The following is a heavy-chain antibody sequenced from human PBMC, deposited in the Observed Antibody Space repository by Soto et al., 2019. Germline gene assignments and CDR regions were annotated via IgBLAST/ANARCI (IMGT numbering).Heavy chain of an antibody. CDR1: GGTCSSYA. J-gene: IGHJ3*02. D-gene: IGHD3-22*01. V-gene: IGHV1-69*13. CDR2: VIPIFGTA. Sequence: SVKVSCKASGGTCSSYAISCVLQAPVQGLEWMGGVIPIFGTANYAQKFQGRVTITADESTSTAYMELSSLRSEDTAVYYCARGVYYYDSSGLDAFDIWGQGTTVTVSS. CDR3: ARGVYYYDSSGLDAFDI.